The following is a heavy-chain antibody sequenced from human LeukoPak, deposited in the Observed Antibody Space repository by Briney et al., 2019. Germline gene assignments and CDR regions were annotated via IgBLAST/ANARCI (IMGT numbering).Heavy chain of an antibody. Sequence: PSETLSLTCTVSGGSINNYYWAWIRQPPGKGLEWIGYISSIGSTTYNPSLKSRVTISVDTSKNQFSLKVNSVTTADTAVYYCARRRGSYAFDSWGQGTLVTVSS. J-gene: IGHJ4*02. CDR3: ARRRGSYAFDS. V-gene: IGHV4-59*01. CDR2: ISSIGST. D-gene: IGHD1-26*01. CDR1: GGSINNYY.